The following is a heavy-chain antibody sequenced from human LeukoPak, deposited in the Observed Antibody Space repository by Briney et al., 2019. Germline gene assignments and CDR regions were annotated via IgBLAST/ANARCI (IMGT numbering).Heavy chain of an antibody. J-gene: IGHJ4*02. CDR1: GFSFSNAW. D-gene: IGHD4-23*01. CDR2: IKQDGSEK. CDR3: ARVSETTVVTR. Sequence: PGGSLRLSCAASGFSFSNAWMTWVRQAPGKGLEWVANIKQDGSEKYYVDSVKGRFTISRDNAKNSLYLQMNSLRAEDTAVYYCARVSETTVVTRWGQGTLVTVSS. V-gene: IGHV3-7*01.